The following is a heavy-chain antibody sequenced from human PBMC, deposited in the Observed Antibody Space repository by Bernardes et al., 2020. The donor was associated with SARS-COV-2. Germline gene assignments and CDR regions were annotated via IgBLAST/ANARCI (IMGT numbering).Heavy chain of an antibody. V-gene: IGHV4-61*02. CDR1: GGSIRSNNYY. CDR2: IYNSGAT. CDR3: ARSSSRWLPRGGLYFEN. J-gene: IGHJ4*02. D-gene: IGHD3-16*01. Sequence: SETLSLTCTVSGGSIRSNNYYWNWIRQPAGKGLEWIGRIYNSGATNDNPSLRNRITMSVDTSKNQLSLELRSVTAADTAVYYCARSSSRWLPRGGLYFENWGQGTQVTVSS.